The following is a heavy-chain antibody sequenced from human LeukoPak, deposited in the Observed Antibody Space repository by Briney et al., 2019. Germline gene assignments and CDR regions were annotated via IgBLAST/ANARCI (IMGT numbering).Heavy chain of an antibody. V-gene: IGHV4-38-2*01. Sequence: SETLSLTCAVSGYSISSGHYWGWIRQPPGKGLEWIGSIYHSGSTYYSPSLKSRVTISVDTSKNQFSLKLSSVTAADTAVYYCARIRIVPEQSLFDYWGQGTLVTVSS. J-gene: IGHJ4*02. CDR3: ARIRIVPEQSLFDY. CDR2: IYHSGST. CDR1: GYSISSGHY. D-gene: IGHD2-2*01.